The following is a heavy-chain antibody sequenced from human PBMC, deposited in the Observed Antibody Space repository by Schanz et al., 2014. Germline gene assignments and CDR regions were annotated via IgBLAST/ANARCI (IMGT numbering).Heavy chain of an antibody. CDR1: GYTFTSYG. CDR2: ISAYNGNT. J-gene: IGHJ6*02. D-gene: IGHD6-13*01. Sequence: QVQLVQSGAEVKKPGASVKVSCKASGYTFTSYGISWVRQAPGQGLEWMGWISAYNGNTNYAQKLQGRVTMTTDTSPSTAYMELRSLRSDDTAVYYCARDNLVSSSWYNYYGMDVWGQGTTVTVSS. V-gene: IGHV1-18*01. CDR3: ARDNLVSSSWYNYYGMDV.